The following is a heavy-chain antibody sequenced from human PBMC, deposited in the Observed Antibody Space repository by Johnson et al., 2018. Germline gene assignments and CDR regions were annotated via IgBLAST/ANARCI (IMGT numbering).Heavy chain of an antibody. J-gene: IGHJ3*02. CDR3: ARVKVGGYVFDI. D-gene: IGHD1-26*01. CDR2: INSDGSTT. CDR1: GFTFNNYW. Sequence: VQLQESGGGLVQPGGSLRLSCAASGFTFNNYWMHWVRQAPGKGLVWVSRINSDGSTTTYADSVKGRFTITRDNAKNTLYLEMKSLRVEDTAGYYCARVKVGGYVFDIWGQGTMVTVSS. V-gene: IGHV3-74*01.